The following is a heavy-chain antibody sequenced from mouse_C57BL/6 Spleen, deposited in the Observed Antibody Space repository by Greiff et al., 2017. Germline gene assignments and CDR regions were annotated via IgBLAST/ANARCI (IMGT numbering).Heavy chain of an antibody. CDR2: IDPEDGET. CDR3: ARVATVEAVAY. D-gene: IGHD1-1*01. J-gene: IGHJ3*01. V-gene: IGHV14-2*01. Sequence: EVKLQQSGAELVKPGASVKMSCTASGFTFTDYYMHWVKQRTEQGLEWIGWIDPEDGETKYTPKFKGKATITADTSSNTAYLQLSSLTSEDTAVYYCARVATVEAVAYWGQGTLVTVSA. CDR1: GFTFTDYY.